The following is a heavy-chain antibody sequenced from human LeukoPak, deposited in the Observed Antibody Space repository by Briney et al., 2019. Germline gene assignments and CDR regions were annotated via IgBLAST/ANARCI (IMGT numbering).Heavy chain of an antibody. CDR2: IYSGGST. Sequence: GGSLGLSCAAPGFIVSSDYISWVRQTPGKGLEWVSVIYSGGSTFYADSVKGRLTISRDNSKNTVYLQMNSLRAEDTAVYYCASGGKYCTGGACYGDWGQGTLVTVSS. CDR1: GFIVSSDY. CDR3: ASGGKYCTGGACYGD. V-gene: IGHV3-53*01. J-gene: IGHJ4*02. D-gene: IGHD2-8*02.